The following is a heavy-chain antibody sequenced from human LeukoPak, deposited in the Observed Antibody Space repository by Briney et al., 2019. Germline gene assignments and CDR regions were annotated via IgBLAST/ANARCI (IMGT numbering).Heavy chain of an antibody. V-gene: IGHV1-18*01. J-gene: IGHJ4*02. CDR3: ARDRMDTGTYFDY. D-gene: IGHD5-18*01. CDR1: GYTFTTYG. Sequence: ASVKVSFRSSGYTFTTYGITWVRQAPGQGLEWMGWISTYNGNTNYAQKLQGRVTMTTDTSASTAYMELRSLRSDDTAMYYCARDRMDTGTYFDYWGQGTLVTVSS. CDR2: ISTYNGNT.